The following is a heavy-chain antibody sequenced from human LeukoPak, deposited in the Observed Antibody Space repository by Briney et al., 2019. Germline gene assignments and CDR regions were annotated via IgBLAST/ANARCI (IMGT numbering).Heavy chain of an antibody. CDR3: TKPPRYCSSTSCYPDAFDI. CDR2: IRSKAYGGTT. V-gene: IGHV3-49*04. D-gene: IGHD2-2*01. J-gene: IGHJ3*02. CDR1: GFTLGDYA. Sequence: GGSLRLSCTASGFTLGDYAMSWVRQAPGRGLGWVGFIRSKAYGGTTEHAASVKGRFTISRDDSKSIAYLQMNSLKTEDTAVYYCTKPPRYCSSTSCYPDAFDIWGQGTMVTVSS.